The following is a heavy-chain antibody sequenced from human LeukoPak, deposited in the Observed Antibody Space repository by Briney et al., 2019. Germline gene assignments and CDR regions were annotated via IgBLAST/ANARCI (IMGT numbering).Heavy chain of an antibody. CDR2: INHSGST. J-gene: IGHJ5*02. D-gene: IGHD3-10*01. Sequence: KSSETLSLTCAVYGGSFSGYYWSWIRQPPGKGLEWTGEINHSGSTNYNPSLKSRVTISVDTSKNQFSLKLSSVTAADTAVYYCASSPGIIGGWWFDPWGQGTLVTVSS. V-gene: IGHV4-34*01. CDR1: GGSFSGYY. CDR3: ASSPGIIGGWWFDP.